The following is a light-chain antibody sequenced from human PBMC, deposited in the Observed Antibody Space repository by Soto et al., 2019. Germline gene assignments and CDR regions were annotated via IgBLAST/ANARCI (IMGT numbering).Light chain of an antibody. CDR1: QSVSSSY. Sequence: EIVLTQSPATLSLSPGERATLSCRASQSVSSSYLACYQQKPGQAPRLLIYGASSSATGIPDRFSGSWSGTDFTITISRLEADDFAVYYCQQSAWNFGQGTKVEIK. V-gene: IGKV3-20*01. J-gene: IGKJ1*01. CDR2: GAS. CDR3: QQSAWN.